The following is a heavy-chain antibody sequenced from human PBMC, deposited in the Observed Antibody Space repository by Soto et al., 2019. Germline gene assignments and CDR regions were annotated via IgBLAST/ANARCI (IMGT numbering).Heavy chain of an antibody. D-gene: IGHD3-10*01. CDR2: IYYSGST. J-gene: IGHJ4*02. Sequence: SETLSLTCSVSGGSISSSSYYWGWIRQPPGKGLEWIGSIYYSGSTYYNPSLKSRVTISVDTFKNQFSLKLSSVTAADTAVYYCASRVLLWFGEIGYWGQGTLVTVSS. CDR3: ASRVLLWFGEIGY. CDR1: GGSISSSSYY. V-gene: IGHV4-39*01.